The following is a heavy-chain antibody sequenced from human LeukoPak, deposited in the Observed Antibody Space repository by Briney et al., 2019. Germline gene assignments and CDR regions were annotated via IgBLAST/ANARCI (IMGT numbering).Heavy chain of an antibody. CDR3: ARVFYDTSAAFDY. D-gene: IGHD3-22*01. CDR1: GGSIRSDSYY. Sequence: SETLSLTCTVSGGSIRSDSYYWGWIRQSPVKGLEWIANIYYNGRTYYNPSLKSRVAVSVDTSKIQFSLTLSSATAADTAVYYCARVFYDTSAAFDYWGQGLLVTVSS. V-gene: IGHV4-39*01. CDR2: IYYNGRT. J-gene: IGHJ4*02.